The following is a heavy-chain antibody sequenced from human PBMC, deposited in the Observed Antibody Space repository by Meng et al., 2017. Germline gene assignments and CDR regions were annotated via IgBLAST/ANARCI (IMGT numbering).Heavy chain of an antibody. CDR3: ASLRIAVAGINWFDP. CDR2: IYYSGST. CDR1: GGSISSSSYY. Sequence: QQPLQESCPGLVKPSETLSLTCTVSGGSISSSSYYWGWIRQPPGKGLEWIGSIYYSGSTYYNPSLKSRVTISVDTSKNQFSLKLSSVTAADTAVYYCASLRIAVAGINWFDPWGQGTLVTVSS. V-gene: IGHV4-39*07. J-gene: IGHJ5*02. D-gene: IGHD6-19*01.